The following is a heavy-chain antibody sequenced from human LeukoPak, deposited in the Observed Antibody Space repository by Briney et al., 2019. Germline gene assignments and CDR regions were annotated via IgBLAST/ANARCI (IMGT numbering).Heavy chain of an antibody. V-gene: IGHV4-59*01. CDR2: IYYSGST. J-gene: IGHJ4*02. CDR1: GGSISSYH. CDR3: ARVFCSGVSCYSDY. Sequence: SETLSLTCTVSGGSISSYHWSWIRQPPGKGLEWIGYIYYSGSTKHNLSLKSRVTISVDTSKSQFSLRLSSVTAADTAVYYCARVFCSGVSCYSDYWGQGTLVTVSS. D-gene: IGHD2-15*01.